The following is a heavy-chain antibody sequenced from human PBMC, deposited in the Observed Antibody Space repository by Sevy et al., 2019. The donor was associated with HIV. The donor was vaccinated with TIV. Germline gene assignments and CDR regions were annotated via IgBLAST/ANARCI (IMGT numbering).Heavy chain of an antibody. J-gene: IGHJ4*02. V-gene: IGHV3-30*18. CDR1: RFTFSGYA. Sequence: GGSLRLSCAASRFTFSGYAMHWVRQAPGQGLKWVAAISYDGSIKYYADSGKGRFTISRDNSKNTLYLKMNSLRAGDTAVYYCAKDPGYSSDWYALAFYFDYWGQGTLVTVSS. CDR3: AKDPGYSSDWYALAFYFDY. D-gene: IGHD6-13*01. CDR2: ISYDGSIK.